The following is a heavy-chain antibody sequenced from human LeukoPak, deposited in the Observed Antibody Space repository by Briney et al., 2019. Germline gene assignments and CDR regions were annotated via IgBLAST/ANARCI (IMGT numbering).Heavy chain of an antibody. Sequence: GGSLRLSCAASGFTVSSNYMSWVRQAPGKGLEWVSVIYSGGSTYYADSVKGRFTISRDNSKNTLYLQMNSLRAEDTAVYYCARDRYDYVWGSYYSGYWGQGTLVTVSS. CDR2: IYSGGST. D-gene: IGHD3-16*01. V-gene: IGHV3-66*01. CDR1: GFTVSSNY. J-gene: IGHJ4*02. CDR3: ARDRYDYVWGSYYSGY.